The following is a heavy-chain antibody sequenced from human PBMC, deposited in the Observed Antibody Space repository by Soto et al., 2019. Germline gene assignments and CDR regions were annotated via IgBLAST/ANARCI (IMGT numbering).Heavy chain of an antibody. J-gene: IGHJ4*02. CDR3: IPNHQRLLYYFAS. CDR2: IYWDDDK. Sequence: QITLKESGPTLVKPTQTLTLTCSFSGFSLSTSGMTVGWIRQPPGKALEWLALIYWDDDKRYSPSLQSRLTVTQDTSKSHGALTKNNMNPMDTGTYDCIPNHQRLLYYFASWGPGTLVIVSS. D-gene: IGHD2-15*01. CDR1: GFSLSTSGMT. V-gene: IGHV2-5*04.